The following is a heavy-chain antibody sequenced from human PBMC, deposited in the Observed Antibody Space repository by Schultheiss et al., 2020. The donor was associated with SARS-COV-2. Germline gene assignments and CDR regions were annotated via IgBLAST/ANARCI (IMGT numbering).Heavy chain of an antibody. CDR3: ARAVGPTGGMDV. V-gene: IGHV4-4*02. CDR1: GGSISSSNW. J-gene: IGHJ6*02. D-gene: IGHD2-15*01. Sequence: SETLSLTCAVSGGSISSSNWWSWVRQPPGKGLEWIGEIYHSGSTNYNPSLKSRVTISVDTSKNQFSLKLSSVTAADTAVYYCARAVGPTGGMDVWGQGTTVTVSS. CDR2: IYHSGST.